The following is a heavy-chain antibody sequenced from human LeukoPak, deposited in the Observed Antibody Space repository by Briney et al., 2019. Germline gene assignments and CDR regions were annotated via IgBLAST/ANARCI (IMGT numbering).Heavy chain of an antibody. V-gene: IGHV3-7*03. CDR2: VNRDGSET. CDR3: ARNNGMDV. Sequence: GGSLRLSCAASGFTLSNHWMTWVRQAPGRGPEWVANVNRDGSETYYLDSVKGRFTISKDNAKNSLYLQMNSLRAEDTALYHCARNNGMDVWGQGTTVIVSS. J-gene: IGHJ6*02. CDR1: GFTLSNHW.